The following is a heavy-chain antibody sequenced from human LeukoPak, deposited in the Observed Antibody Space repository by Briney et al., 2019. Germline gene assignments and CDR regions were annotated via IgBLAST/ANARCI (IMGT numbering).Heavy chain of an antibody. CDR1: GFTVSSNY. J-gene: IGHJ4*02. V-gene: IGHV3-53*01. CDR2: IYSGGST. Sequence: GGSLRPSCAASGFTVSSNYMSWVRQAPGKGLEWVSVIYSGGSTYYADSVKGRFTISRDNSKNTLYLQMNSLRAEDTAVYYCARSVQLWLFDYWGQGTLVTVSS. D-gene: IGHD5-18*01. CDR3: ARSVQLWLFDY.